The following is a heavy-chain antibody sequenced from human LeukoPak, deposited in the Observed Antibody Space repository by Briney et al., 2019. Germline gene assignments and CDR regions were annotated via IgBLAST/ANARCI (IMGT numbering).Heavy chain of an antibody. J-gene: IGHJ4*02. CDR1: GFSFSDWS. D-gene: IGHD1-26*01. CDR3: ARGSGGVGAALHY. Sequence: GGSLRLSCAASGFSFSDWSMSWVRQALGKGLESVAYISYKSVIHYRDSVEGRFTISRDNGKNSLYLQMSSLRAEDTAVYYCARGSGGVGAALHYWGQGTLVTVSS. CDR2: ISYKSVI. V-gene: IGHV3-69-1*01.